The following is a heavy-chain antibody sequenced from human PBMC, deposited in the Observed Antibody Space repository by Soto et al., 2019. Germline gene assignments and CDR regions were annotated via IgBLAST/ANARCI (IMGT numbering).Heavy chain of an antibody. Sequence: VKVSCKASGGTFSNYAISWVRQAPGQGLEWMGGIIPIFDTADYAQRFQGRVTITADESTSTAYLELSSLTSGDTAVYYCARDMIPAAISYRYYALDVWGQGTTVTVSS. J-gene: IGHJ6*02. V-gene: IGHV1-69*13. CDR1: GGTFSNYA. CDR2: IIPIFDTA. CDR3: ARDMIPAAISYRYYALDV. D-gene: IGHD2-2*01.